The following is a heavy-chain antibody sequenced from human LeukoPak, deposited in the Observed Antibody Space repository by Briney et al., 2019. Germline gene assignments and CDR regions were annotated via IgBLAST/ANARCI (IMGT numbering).Heavy chain of an antibody. J-gene: IGHJ4*02. V-gene: IGHV1-18*01. CDR1: GYTFTSYG. Sequence: ASVKVSCKASGYTFTSYGISWVRQAPGQGLEWMGWISAYNGNTNYAQKLQGRVTMTTDTSTSTAYMELRSLRSDDTAVYYCARDRAPYYYGSDKDYWGQGTLVTVPS. CDR3: ARDRAPYYYGSDKDY. D-gene: IGHD3-10*01. CDR2: ISAYNGNT.